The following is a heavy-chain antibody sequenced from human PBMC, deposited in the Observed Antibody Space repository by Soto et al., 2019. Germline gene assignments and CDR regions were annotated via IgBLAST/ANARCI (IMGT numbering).Heavy chain of an antibody. D-gene: IGHD4-17*01. J-gene: IGHJ4*02. CDR1: GFSLSTSGVG. V-gene: IGHV2-5*02. CDR3: AHRAGDREAY. CDR2: IYWDNDK. Sequence: QITLKESGPTLVKPTQTLTLTCTFSGFSLSTSGVGVGWIRQPPGKALEWLALIYWDNDKRYSPSLESRLTITKDTSKNQVVLTMTNVDPVDTATYYCAHRAGDREAYWGQGILVTVSS.